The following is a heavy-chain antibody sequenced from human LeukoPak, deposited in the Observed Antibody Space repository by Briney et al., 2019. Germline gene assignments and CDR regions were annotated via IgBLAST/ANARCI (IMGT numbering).Heavy chain of an antibody. CDR3: ARDVEMGTIGHYFDS. J-gene: IGHJ4*02. CDR1: GASISSGTYY. D-gene: IGHD5-24*01. V-gene: IGHV4-31*11. Sequence: SETLSLTCAVSGASISSGTYYWSWIRQHPRKGLQWNGYIYHNGTTFYNPSLKIRVNISADTSENQFSLNLRSVTAADTAIYYCARDVEMGTIGHYFDSWGQGTLVTVSS. CDR2: IYHNGTT.